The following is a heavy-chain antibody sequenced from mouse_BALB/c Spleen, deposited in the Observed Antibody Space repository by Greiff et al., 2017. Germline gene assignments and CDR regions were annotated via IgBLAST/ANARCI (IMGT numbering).Heavy chain of an antibody. V-gene: IGHV1S16*01. CDR1: GYTFTSYW. Sequence: SGAELVKPGASVKLSCKASGYTFTSYWMHWVKLRPGKGFEWIGEINPSNGGTNYNEKFKRKATLTVDKSSSTAYMQLSSLTSEDSAVYYCTINGNDLYYYAMDYWGQGTSVTVSS. CDR2: INPSNGGT. D-gene: IGHD2-2*01. CDR3: TINGNDLYYYAMDY. J-gene: IGHJ4*01.